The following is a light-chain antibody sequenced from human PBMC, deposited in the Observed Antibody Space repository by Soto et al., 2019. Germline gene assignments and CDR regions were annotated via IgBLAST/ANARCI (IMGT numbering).Light chain of an antibody. J-gene: IGKJ2*01. CDR1: QSVSSNY. Sequence: EIVLTQSPGTLSLSPGERATLSCRASQSVSSNYLAWYQQKPGQAPRLLIYGASSRATGIPDRFSGSGSGTDFFLTISRLEPEDFAVYYCQQYGSSPQYTFGQGTKLEIK. CDR2: GAS. V-gene: IGKV3-20*01. CDR3: QQYGSSPQYT.